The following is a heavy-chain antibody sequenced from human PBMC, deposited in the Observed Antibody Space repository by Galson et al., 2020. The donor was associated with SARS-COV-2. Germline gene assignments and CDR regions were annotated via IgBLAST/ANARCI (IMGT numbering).Heavy chain of an antibody. D-gene: IGHD2-2*02. CDR2: IRGSAGGT. CDR3: AKDRCSSFSCSTPGYYGMDV. Sequence: GESPKISCPASGFTFSNYAMKWVRQAPRMRLEWVSAIRGSAGGTFYADSVKGRFTIPRDDSKNTVYLQMNSLRAEDTAVYYCAKDRCSSFSCSTPGYYGMDVWGQGTTVTVSS. CDR1: GFTFSNYA. V-gene: IGHV3-23*01. J-gene: IGHJ6*02.